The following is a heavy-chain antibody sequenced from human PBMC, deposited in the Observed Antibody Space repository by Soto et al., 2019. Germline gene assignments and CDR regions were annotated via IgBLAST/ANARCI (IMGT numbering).Heavy chain of an antibody. V-gene: IGHV1-8*01. D-gene: IGHD2-15*01. CDR3: ARTPWRIDAFDI. J-gene: IGHJ3*02. CDR2: MNPNSGNT. CDR1: GYTFTSYD. Sequence: GASVKVSCKASGYTFTSYDINWVRQATGQGLEWMGWMNPNSGNTGYAQKFQGRVTMTRNTSISTAYMELSSLRCEDTAVYYCARTPWRIDAFDIWGQGTMVTVSS.